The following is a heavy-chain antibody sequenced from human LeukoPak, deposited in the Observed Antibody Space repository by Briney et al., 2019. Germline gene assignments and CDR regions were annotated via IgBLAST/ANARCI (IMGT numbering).Heavy chain of an antibody. D-gene: IGHD1-14*01. CDR2: IGGSGVSA. CDR1: GFTFSSYA. V-gene: IGHV3-23*01. CDR3: ARDHTGGYMDV. J-gene: IGHJ6*03. Sequence: PGGSLRLSCAVSGFTFSSYAMSWVRQAPGKGLEWVSAIGGSGVSAYYADSLKGRFTISRDNSKNTLFLRMNSLRAEDTAVYYCARDHTGGYMDVWGKGTTVTISS.